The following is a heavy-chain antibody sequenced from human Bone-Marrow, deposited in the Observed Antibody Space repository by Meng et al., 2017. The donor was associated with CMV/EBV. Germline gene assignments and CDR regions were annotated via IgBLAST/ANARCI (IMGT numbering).Heavy chain of an antibody. CDR3: ARRGDIVVVPAGVRYYYYGMDV. V-gene: IGHV1-69*05. CDR1: GGTFSSYA. CDR2: IIPIFGTA. Sequence: SVKVSCKASGGTFSSYAISWVRQAPGQGLEWMGGIIPIFGTANYAQKFQGRVTITTDESTSTAYMELSSLRSEDTAVYYCARRGDIVVVPAGVRYYYYGMDVWGQGTTVTVSS. J-gene: IGHJ6*02. D-gene: IGHD2-2*01.